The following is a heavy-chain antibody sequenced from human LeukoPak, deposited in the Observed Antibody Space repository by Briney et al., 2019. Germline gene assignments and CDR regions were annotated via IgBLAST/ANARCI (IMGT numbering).Heavy chain of an antibody. CDR2: IYYSGST. Sequence: SETLSLTCNVSGGSISSSSYYWGWIRRPPGKGLEWIGSIYYSGSTHYNPSLKSRVTISVDTSKNQLSLKVSSVTAADTAVYYRARHRFSSGWFALLNYFDPWGQGTLVTVSS. V-gene: IGHV4-39*01. CDR1: GGSISSSSYY. J-gene: IGHJ5*02. D-gene: IGHD6-19*01. CDR3: ARHRFSSGWFALLNYFDP.